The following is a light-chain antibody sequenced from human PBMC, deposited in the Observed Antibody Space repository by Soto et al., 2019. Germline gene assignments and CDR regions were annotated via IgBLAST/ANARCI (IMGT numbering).Light chain of an antibody. J-gene: IGKJ5*01. V-gene: IGKV3-20*01. Sequence: EIVLTQSPATLSLSPGERATLSCRASQSVSSYLAWYQQKPGQAPRLLIYGASSRATGIPDRFSGSGSGTEFTLTISRLEPEDFAVYFCQQYGSSPITFGQGTRLEIK. CDR3: QQYGSSPIT. CDR2: GAS. CDR1: QSVSSY.